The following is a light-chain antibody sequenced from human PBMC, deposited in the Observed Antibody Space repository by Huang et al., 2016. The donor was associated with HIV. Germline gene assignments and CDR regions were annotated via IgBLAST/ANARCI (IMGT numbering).Light chain of an antibody. CDR2: GAS. Sequence: EIVMTQSPATLSVSPGERATLSCRASQSVSSNLAWYQQEPGQAPRLLIYGASTRATGIPARFSGSGSGTEFTLTISSLQSEDFAGYYCQQYNNWPPLTFGGGTKVEIK. J-gene: IGKJ4*01. CDR3: QQYNNWPPLT. V-gene: IGKV3-15*01. CDR1: QSVSSN.